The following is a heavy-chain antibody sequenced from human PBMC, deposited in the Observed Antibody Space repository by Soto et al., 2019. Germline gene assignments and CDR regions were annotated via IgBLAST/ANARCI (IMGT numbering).Heavy chain of an antibody. CDR1: GGSVSGYY. CDR2: INHSGST. J-gene: IGHJ4*02. Sequence: SETLSLTCAVYGGSVSGYYWGWIRQPPGKGLEWIGEINHSGSTNYNPSLKSRVTISVDTSKNQFSLKLSSVTAADTAVYYCARGIYDYIWGSYRYTGHDYWGQGTLVTV. V-gene: IGHV4-34*01. CDR3: ARGIYDYIWGSYRYTGHDY. D-gene: IGHD3-16*02.